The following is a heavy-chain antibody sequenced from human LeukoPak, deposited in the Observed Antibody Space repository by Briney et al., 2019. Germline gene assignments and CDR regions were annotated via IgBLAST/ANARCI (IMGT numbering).Heavy chain of an antibody. J-gene: IGHJ3*02. D-gene: IGHD1-26*01. CDR2: INSDGSST. CDR1: GFTFSSYW. CDR3: AKDMMAIVGGTTSAFDM. V-gene: IGHV3-74*01. Sequence: GGSLRLSCVASGFTFSSYWMTWVRQAPGKGLVWVSRINSDGSSTSYADSVKGRFTISRDNAKNTLYLQMNSLRAEDTAVYYCAKDMMAIVGGTTSAFDMWGQGTMVTVSS.